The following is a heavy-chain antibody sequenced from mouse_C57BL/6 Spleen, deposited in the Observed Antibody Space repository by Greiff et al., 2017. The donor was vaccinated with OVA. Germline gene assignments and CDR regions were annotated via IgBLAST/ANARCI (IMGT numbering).Heavy chain of an antibody. D-gene: IGHD4-1*01. CDR2: ISYSGST. V-gene: IGHV3-1*01. CDR3: AREGLGGYFDV. Sequence: VQLQQSGPGMVKPSQSLSLTCTVTGYSITSGYDWHWIRHFPGNKLEWMGYISYSGSTNYNPSLKSRISITHDTSKNHFFLKLNSVTTEDTATYYCAREGLGGYFDVWGTGTTVTVSS. J-gene: IGHJ1*03. CDR1: GYSITSGYD.